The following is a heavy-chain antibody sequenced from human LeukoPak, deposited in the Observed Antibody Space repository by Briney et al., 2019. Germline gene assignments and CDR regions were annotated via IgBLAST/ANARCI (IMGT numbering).Heavy chain of an antibody. CDR1: GFTFSSYA. D-gene: IGHD4-23*01. J-gene: IGHJ6*02. CDR3: AKNEGGISLYYYGMDV. V-gene: IGHV3-23*01. Sequence: PGGSLRLSCAASGFTFSSYAMSWVRQAPGKGLEWVSAISGSGGSTYYADSVKGRFTISRDNSKNTLYLQMNSLRAEDTAVYYCAKNEGGISLYYYGMDVWGQGTTVTVSS. CDR2: ISGSGGST.